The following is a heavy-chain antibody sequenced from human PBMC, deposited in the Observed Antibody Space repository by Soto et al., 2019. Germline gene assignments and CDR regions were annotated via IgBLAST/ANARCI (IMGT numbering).Heavy chain of an antibody. J-gene: IGHJ4*02. CDR3: ARGGHVVVVTAAFDY. D-gene: IGHD2-21*02. CDR1: GNTFTNYY. CDR2: INPSGGHT. Sequence: QVPLMQSGAEVKKPRASVKVSCKASGNTFTNYYIHWVRQAPGQGLEWMGTINPSGGHTTYAQKFLGRVTMTRDTSTSTLYMELTSLRSEDTAVYYCARGGHVVVVTAAFDYWGQGTLVTVSS. V-gene: IGHV1-46*01.